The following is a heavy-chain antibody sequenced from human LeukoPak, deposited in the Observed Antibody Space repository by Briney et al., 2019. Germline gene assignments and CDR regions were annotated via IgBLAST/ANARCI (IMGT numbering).Heavy chain of an antibody. CDR1: GFTFSDHV. CDR2: ISYDGNNK. D-gene: IGHD3-22*01. Sequence: GRSLRLSCAASGFTFSDHVMHWVRQAPDKGLEWVAMISYDGNNKYYADSVKGRFTISRDNAKNSLYLQTNSLRAEDTAVYYCARAQYYSDSTGYYHLHYWGQGTLVTVSS. CDR3: ARAQYYSDSTGYYHLHY. V-gene: IGHV3-30-3*01. J-gene: IGHJ4*02.